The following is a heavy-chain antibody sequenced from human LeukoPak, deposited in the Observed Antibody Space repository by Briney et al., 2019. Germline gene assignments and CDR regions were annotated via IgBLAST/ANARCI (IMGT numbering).Heavy chain of an antibody. V-gene: IGHV4-38-2*02. CDR3: ATSEDYRGWFDP. D-gene: IGHD4-11*01. CDR1: GYSISSGYF. J-gene: IGHJ5*02. CDR2: IYYSGST. Sequence: SQTLSLTCNVSGYSISSGYFWGWIRPPPGKGLEWIGSIYYSGSTYYNPSLKSRVTISVDTSKNQFSLKLSSVTAADTAVYYCATSEDYRGWFDPWGQGTLVTVSS.